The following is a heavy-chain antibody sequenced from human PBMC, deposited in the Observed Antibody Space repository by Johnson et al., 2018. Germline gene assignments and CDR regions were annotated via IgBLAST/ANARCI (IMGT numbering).Heavy chain of an antibody. V-gene: IGHV3-21*01. CDR1: GFTFSSYS. J-gene: IGHJ3*02. CDR3: ARDRRHRSRRAFDI. Sequence: VQLVESGGGLVKPRGSLRLSCAASGFTFSSYSMNWVRQAPGKGLEWVSSISSSSSYIYYAAPVKGRFTISRDNAKNSLYLQMNSLRAEDTAVYYCARDRRHRSRRAFDIWGQGTMVTVSS. D-gene: IGHD2-15*01. CDR2: ISSSSSYI.